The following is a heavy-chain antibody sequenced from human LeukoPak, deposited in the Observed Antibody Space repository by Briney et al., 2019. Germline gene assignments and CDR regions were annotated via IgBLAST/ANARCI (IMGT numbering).Heavy chain of an antibody. V-gene: IGHV3-73*01. CDR1: GFTFSGSA. D-gene: IGHD7-27*01. CDR3: TRHGRRTGDNYYYYMDV. J-gene: IGHJ6*03. Sequence: PGGSLKLSCAASGFTFSGSAMHWVRQASGKGLEWVGRIRSKANSYATAYAASVKGRFTISRDDSKNTAYLQMNSLKTEDTAVYYCTRHGRRTGDNYYYYMDVWGKGTTVTVSS. CDR2: IRSKANSYAT.